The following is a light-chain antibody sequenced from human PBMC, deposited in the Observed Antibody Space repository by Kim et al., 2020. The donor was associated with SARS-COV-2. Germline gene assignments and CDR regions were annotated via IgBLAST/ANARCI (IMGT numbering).Light chain of an antibody. CDR3: CSHAGGGMML. J-gene: IGLJ2*01. V-gene: IGLV2-23*02. CDR1: SSDIGSYNH. CDR2: EVT. Sequence: QSALTQPASVSGSPGQSITISCTGTSSDIGSYNHVSWYQQYPGEAPKLMIYEVTKRPSGISPRFSGSKSGNTASLTISGLQAEDEADYYCCSHAGGGMMLFGGGTQLTVL.